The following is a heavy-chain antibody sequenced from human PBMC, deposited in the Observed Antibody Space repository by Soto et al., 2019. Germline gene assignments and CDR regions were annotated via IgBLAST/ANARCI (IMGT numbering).Heavy chain of an antibody. Sequence: ASVKVSCKASGYTFTSYGISWVRQAPGQGLEWMGWISAYNGNTNYAQKLQGRVTMTTDTSTSTAYMELRSLRSDDTAVYYCARVGSRYYDSSGYYSYYFDYWGQGTLVTVSS. V-gene: IGHV1-18*01. D-gene: IGHD3-22*01. J-gene: IGHJ4*02. CDR3: ARVGSRYYDSSGYYSYYFDY. CDR1: GYTFTSYG. CDR2: ISAYNGNT.